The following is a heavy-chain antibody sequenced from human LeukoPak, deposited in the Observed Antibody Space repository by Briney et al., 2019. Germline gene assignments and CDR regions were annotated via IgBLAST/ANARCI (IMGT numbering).Heavy chain of an antibody. D-gene: IGHD5-24*01. CDR2: FYYSGST. CDR1: GGSISSSGYY. Sequence: KSSETLSLTCTVSGGSISSSGYYWGWIRQPPGKGLEWIGNFYYSGSTYYNPSLKSRVTISVDTSKNQFSLKLRSVTAADTAVYYCARGGPRTDDYNFDYWGQGTLVSVSS. J-gene: IGHJ4*02. CDR3: ARGGPRTDDYNFDY. V-gene: IGHV4-39*07.